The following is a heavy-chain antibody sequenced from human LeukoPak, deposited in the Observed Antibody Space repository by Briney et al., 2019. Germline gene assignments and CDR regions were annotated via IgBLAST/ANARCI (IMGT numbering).Heavy chain of an antibody. V-gene: IGHV3-53*01. CDR3: ARGEGGSYYTLRNPYYYMDV. J-gene: IGHJ6*03. Sequence: GGSLRLSCAASGFTVSSNYMSWVRQAPGKGLEWVAVIYSGGSTYYADSVKGRFTISRDNSKNTLYLQMNSLRAEDTAVYYCARGEGGSYYTLRNPYYYMDVWGKGTPVTVSS. D-gene: IGHD1-26*01. CDR2: IYSGGST. CDR1: GFTVSSNY.